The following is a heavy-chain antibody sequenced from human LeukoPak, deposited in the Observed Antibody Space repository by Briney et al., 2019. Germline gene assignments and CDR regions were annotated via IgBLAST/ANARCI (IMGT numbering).Heavy chain of an antibody. D-gene: IGHD7-27*01. Sequence: SETLSLTRTVSGGSIFSSSYYWGWIRQPPGKGLEWIASIYYSGSTYYNPSLKSRVTISVDTSKDQFSLRLSSVTAADTAVYYCASNWGGDEYYFEYWGRGSLVTVSS. CDR3: ASNWGGDEYYFEY. CDR1: GGSIFSSSYY. CDR2: IYYSGST. V-gene: IGHV4-39*01. J-gene: IGHJ4*02.